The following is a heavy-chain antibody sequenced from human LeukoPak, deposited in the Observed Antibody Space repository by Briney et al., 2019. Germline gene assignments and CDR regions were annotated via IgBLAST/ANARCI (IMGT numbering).Heavy chain of an antibody. D-gene: IGHD6-6*01. J-gene: IGHJ4*02. Sequence: SETLSLTCTVSGGSVNNNNYYWVWIRQPPGKGLEWIGSINYSGTTYYNPSLKSRATISVDTSKNQFSLKVSSVTAADTAVYYCAMRAEGRVAARPIDYWGQGTLVTVSS. CDR2: INYSGTT. V-gene: IGHV4-39*07. CDR3: AMRAEGRVAARPIDY. CDR1: GGSVNNNNYY.